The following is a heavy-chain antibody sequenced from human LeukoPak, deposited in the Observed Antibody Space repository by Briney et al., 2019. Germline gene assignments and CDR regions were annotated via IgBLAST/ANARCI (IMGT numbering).Heavy chain of an antibody. CDR1: GFTFRTYW. D-gene: IGHD2-2*01. Sequence: GGSLRLSCAASGFTFRTYWMAWVRQFPGKRLEWVANIKFDGIEKYHVGSVKGRFTISRDNAKSSLYLQMNSLRTEDTAVYYCVRDTVVVPQGDAFDLWGQGTMVTVSS. V-gene: IGHV3-7*04. CDR3: VRDTVVVPQGDAFDL. J-gene: IGHJ3*01. CDR2: IKFDGIEK.